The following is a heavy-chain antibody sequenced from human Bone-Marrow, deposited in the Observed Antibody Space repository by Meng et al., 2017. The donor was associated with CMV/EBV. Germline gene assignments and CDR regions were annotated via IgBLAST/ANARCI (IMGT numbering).Heavy chain of an antibody. CDR1: YD. CDR2: INHSGST. CDR3: ARVVGPLRNLMTTVTTRLYYFDY. Sequence: YDWSWNRQPPGKGLEWIGEINHSGSTNYNPSLKSRVTISVDTSKNQFSLKLSSVTAADTAVYYCARVVGPLRNLMTTVTTRLYYFDYWGQGTLVTVSS. D-gene: IGHD4-11*01. J-gene: IGHJ4*02. V-gene: IGHV4-34*01.